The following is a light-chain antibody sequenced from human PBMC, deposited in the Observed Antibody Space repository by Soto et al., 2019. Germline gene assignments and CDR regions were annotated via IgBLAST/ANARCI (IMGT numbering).Light chain of an antibody. J-gene: IGLJ1*01. CDR1: SSNIGSNT. CDR2: SNN. V-gene: IGLV1-44*01. Sequence: QSVLTQPPSASGTPGQRVTLSCSGSSSNIGSNTVNWYQQLPGTAPKLLIYSNNQRPSGVPDRFSGSKSGTSASLAISGLQSEDEADYYCAAWDDSMNGFYVFGTGTKLTGL. CDR3: AAWDDSMNGFYV.